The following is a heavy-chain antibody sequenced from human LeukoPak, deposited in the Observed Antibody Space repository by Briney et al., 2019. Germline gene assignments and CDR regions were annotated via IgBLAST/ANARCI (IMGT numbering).Heavy chain of an antibody. CDR1: GFIVSRKH. D-gene: IGHD3-22*01. Sequence: SGGSLRLSCAASGFIVSRKHMSWVRQAPGKGLEWVSVIYSGGSADYADSVKGRFTISRDNSKNTLHLQMKSLRAEDTAVYYCAKMSNYYNSLGYYAFDIWGQGTMVTVSS. CDR3: AKMSNYYNSLGYYAFDI. V-gene: IGHV3-66*01. CDR2: IYSGGSA. J-gene: IGHJ3*02.